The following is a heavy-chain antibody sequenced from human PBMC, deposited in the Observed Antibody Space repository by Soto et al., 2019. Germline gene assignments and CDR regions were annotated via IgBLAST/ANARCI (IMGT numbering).Heavy chain of an antibody. CDR3: VRATYFSDSSGYTRCLDY. J-gene: IGHJ4*02. Sequence: LRLSCAGSVFTLSDHYIDWVRQAPGKGLEWVGRSRDKPQGYSTAYAASVKGRFTTSRDESKNSAYLQMNSLKTEDTAVYYCVRATYFSDSSGYTRCLDYWGQGTLVTVSS. CDR2: SRDKPQGYST. CDR1: VFTLSDHY. V-gene: IGHV3-72*01. D-gene: IGHD3-22*01.